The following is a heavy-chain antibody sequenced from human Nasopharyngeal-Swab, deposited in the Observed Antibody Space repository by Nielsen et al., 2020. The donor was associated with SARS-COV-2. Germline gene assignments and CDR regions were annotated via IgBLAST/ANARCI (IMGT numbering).Heavy chain of an antibody. V-gene: IGHV3-21*01. D-gene: IGHD3-3*01. J-gene: IGHJ6*02. CDR3: ARDGLDYDFWSAYFMDV. CDR2: ISGSGSYV. Sequence: GESLKISCAGSGFTFNSYSMIWVHQVPGEGLERVSSISGSGSYVYYADSVKGRFTISKDSAKNSLHLQMNSLRAEDTAVYYCARDGLDYDFWSAYFMDVWGQGTTVTVSS. CDR1: GFTFNSYS.